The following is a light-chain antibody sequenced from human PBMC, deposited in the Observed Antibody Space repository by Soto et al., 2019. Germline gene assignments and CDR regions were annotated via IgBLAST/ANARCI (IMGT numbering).Light chain of an antibody. CDR3: AAWDDSLSGVV. V-gene: IGLV1-47*01. CDR2: RND. CDR1: TSNLGSNF. Sequence: QSVLTQPPSASGTPGQRVTISCSGSTSNLGSNFVYWYQQVPGAAPKLLISRNDQRPSGVPDRFSGSKSGTSASLAIGGLRSEDEADYHCAAWDDSLSGVVFGGGTKVTVL. J-gene: IGLJ3*02.